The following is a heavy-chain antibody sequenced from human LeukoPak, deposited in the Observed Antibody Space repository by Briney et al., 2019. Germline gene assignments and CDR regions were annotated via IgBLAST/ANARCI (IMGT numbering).Heavy chain of an antibody. CDR2: IIPIFGTA. V-gene: IGHV1-69*13. Sequence: SVKVSCKASGYTFTSYDINWVRQAPGQGLEWMGGIIPIFGTANYAQKFQGRVTITADESTSTAYMELSSLRSEDTAVYYCARFYYYDSSGYNNRFDPWGQGTLVTVSS. J-gene: IGHJ5*02. CDR3: ARFYYYDSSGYNNRFDP. CDR1: GYTFTSYD. D-gene: IGHD3-22*01.